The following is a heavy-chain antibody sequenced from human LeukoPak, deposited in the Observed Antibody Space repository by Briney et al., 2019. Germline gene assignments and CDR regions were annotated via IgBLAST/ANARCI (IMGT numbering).Heavy chain of an antibody. D-gene: IGHD3-16*02. V-gene: IGHV4-39*02. J-gene: IGHJ3*02. Sequence: PSETLSLTCTVSGGSISSSSYYWGWIRQPPGKGLEWIGSIYYSGSTYYNPSLKSRVTISVDTSKNHFSLKLSSVTAADTAVYYCARPYDYVWGSYRFCAFDIWGQGTMVTVSS. CDR1: GGSISSSSYY. CDR3: ARPYDYVWGSYRFCAFDI. CDR2: IYYSGST.